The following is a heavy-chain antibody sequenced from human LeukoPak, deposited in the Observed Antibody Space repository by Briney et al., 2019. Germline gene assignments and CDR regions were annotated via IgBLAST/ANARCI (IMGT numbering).Heavy chain of an antibody. Sequence: ASVKVSCKASGGTFSSYAISWVRQAPGQGLEWMGWINPNSGGTNYAQKFQGRVTMTRDTSISTAYMELSRLRSDDTAVYYCAREGGGSYAFDYWGQGTLVTVSS. J-gene: IGHJ4*02. CDR1: GGTFSSYA. CDR3: AREGGGSYAFDY. V-gene: IGHV1-2*02. CDR2: INPNSGGT. D-gene: IGHD1-26*01.